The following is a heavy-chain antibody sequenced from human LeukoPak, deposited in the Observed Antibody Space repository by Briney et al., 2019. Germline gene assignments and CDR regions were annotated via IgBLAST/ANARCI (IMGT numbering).Heavy chain of an antibody. D-gene: IGHD3-3*02. CDR2: IRSKAYGGTT. CDR1: GFTFGDYD. V-gene: IGHV3-49*04. Sequence: SXXXSCSTSGFTFGDYDMSWVRQAPGKGVEWVGFIRSKAYGGTTEYAACVKGRFTISRYDSKSIAYLQMNSLKTEDTAVYYCSRVLAETLAFDYWGQGTLITVSS. J-gene: IGHJ4*02. CDR3: SRVLAETLAFDY.